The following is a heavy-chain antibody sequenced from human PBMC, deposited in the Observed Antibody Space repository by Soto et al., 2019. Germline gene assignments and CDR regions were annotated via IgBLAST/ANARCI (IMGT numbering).Heavy chain of an antibody. J-gene: IGHJ2*01. CDR3: ARESYYYDSSAPALPQRYFDL. Sequence: GSLRLSCAASGFTFSSYWMSWVRQAPGKGLEWVANIKQDGSEKYYVDSVKGRFTISRDNAKNSLYLQMNSLRAEDTAVYYCARESYYYDSSAPALPQRYFDLWGRGTLVTVSS. V-gene: IGHV3-7*05. D-gene: IGHD3-22*01. CDR2: IKQDGSEK. CDR1: GFTFSSYW.